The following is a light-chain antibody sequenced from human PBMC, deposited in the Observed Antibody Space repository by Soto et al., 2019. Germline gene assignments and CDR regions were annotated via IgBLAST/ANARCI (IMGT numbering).Light chain of an antibody. V-gene: IGKV3-15*01. Sequence: IVMTQSPATLSVSPGGRVTLSCTTSQSVSSHIAWYQQKPGQAPRLLLYGASTRATGIPARFSGSGGGTDFTLTISSVQSEDFAVYYCQQYKSWPLFGQGTRLEIK. CDR1: QSVSSH. J-gene: IGKJ5*01. CDR3: QQYKSWPL. CDR2: GAS.